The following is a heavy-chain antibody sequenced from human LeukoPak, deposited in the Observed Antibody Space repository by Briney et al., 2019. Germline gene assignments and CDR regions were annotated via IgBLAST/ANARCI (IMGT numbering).Heavy chain of an antibody. CDR3: VRDVNYGIYINFDF. CDR1: GYSFILYG. Sequence: ASVKVSCKASGYSFILYGISWVRQAPGQGLEWMGWISTSDGTTNYTQKLQGRDTMTTDTSTSTAYMELRGLSSDDTAIYYCVRDVNYGIYINFDFWGQGTLVTVSS. CDR2: ISTSDGTT. V-gene: IGHV1-18*01. J-gene: IGHJ4*02. D-gene: IGHD5-24*01.